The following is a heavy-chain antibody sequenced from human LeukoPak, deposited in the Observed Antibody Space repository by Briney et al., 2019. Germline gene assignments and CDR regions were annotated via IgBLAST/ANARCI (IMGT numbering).Heavy chain of an antibody. CDR2: ISYDGSNK. D-gene: IGHD6-19*01. CDR1: GFTFSSYA. J-gene: IGHJ5*02. CDR3: ARPRREQWLVTWFDP. Sequence: GGSLRLSCAASGFTFSSYAMPWVRQAAGEGLEWVAVISYDGSNKYYADSVKGRFTISRDNSKNTLYLQMNSLRAEDTAVYYCARPRREQWLVTWFDPWGQGTLVTVSS. V-gene: IGHV3-30-3*01.